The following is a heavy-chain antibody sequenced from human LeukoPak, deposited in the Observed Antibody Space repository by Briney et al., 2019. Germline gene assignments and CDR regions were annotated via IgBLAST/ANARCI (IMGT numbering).Heavy chain of an antibody. J-gene: IGHJ5*02. CDR3: ARGDYGNQRSNNWFDP. CDR1: GESFRAYY. CDR2: ISHSGSA. Sequence: SETLSLTCAVYGESFRAYYWTWLRQPPRKGLEWIGEISHSGSANYNPSLKSRVTISVDTSKSQFSLRLSSVTAADTAVYYCARGDYGNQRSNNWFDPWGQGTLVTVSS. D-gene: IGHD4-11*01. V-gene: IGHV4-34*01.